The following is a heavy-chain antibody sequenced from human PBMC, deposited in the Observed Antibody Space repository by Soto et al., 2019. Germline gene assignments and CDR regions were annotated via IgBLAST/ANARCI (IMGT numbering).Heavy chain of an antibody. D-gene: IGHD2-2*01. CDR2: IYYSGST. J-gene: IGHJ6*02. CDR3: ARDRTGYCSSTSCQTSYYYYGMDV. V-gene: IGHV4-31*03. Sequence: SETLSLTCTVSGGSISSGGYYWSWIRQHPGKGLEWIGYIYYSGSTYYNPSLKSRVTISVDTSKNQFSLKLSSVTAADTAVYYCARDRTGYCSSTSCQTSYYYYGMDVWGQGTTVTVSS. CDR1: GGSISSGGYY.